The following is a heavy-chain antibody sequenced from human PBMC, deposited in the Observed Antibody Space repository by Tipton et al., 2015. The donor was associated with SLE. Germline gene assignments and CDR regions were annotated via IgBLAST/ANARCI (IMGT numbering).Heavy chain of an antibody. CDR3: ARENVAAVGALDV. J-gene: IGHJ3*01. CDR1: GASIKSGRYF. CDR2: MFSSGDA. V-gene: IGHV4-61*02. D-gene: IGHD6-13*01. Sequence: TLSLTCTVSGASIKSGRYFWTWIRQPAGKGLEWIGRMFSSGDANYNPSLKSRLTMSVDTSKNQFSLTVNSVTAADTAVYYCARENVAAVGALDVWGQGTKVTVSS.